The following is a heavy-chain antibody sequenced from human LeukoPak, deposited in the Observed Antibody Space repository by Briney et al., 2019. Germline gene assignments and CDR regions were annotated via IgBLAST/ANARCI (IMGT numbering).Heavy chain of an antibody. V-gene: IGHV4-59*11. D-gene: IGHD3-22*01. CDR3: ARGSFDTSDYNYIGFDY. CDR2: IYNSGST. Sequence: PSETLSLTCTVSGGSISSHYWSWLRQPPGEGLEWIGYIYNSGSTNYNPSLKSRLTVSIDTSKNQFSLKLTSVTAADTAVYYCARGSFDTSDYNYIGFDYWGQGTLVTVSS. J-gene: IGHJ4*02. CDR1: GGSISSHY.